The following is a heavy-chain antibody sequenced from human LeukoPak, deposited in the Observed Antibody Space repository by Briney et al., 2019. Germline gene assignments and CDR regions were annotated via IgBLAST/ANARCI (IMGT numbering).Heavy chain of an antibody. V-gene: IGHV4-39*01. J-gene: IGHJ4*02. Sequence: PSETLSLTCTVFGDSVSSSNYYWAWFRQPPGKGLEWIGSIYYSGSTYYNPSLKSRVTISVDTSKNQFSLKLSSVTAADTAVYYCARQDTAMVPIDYWGQGTLVTVSS. CDR3: ARQDTAMVPIDY. D-gene: IGHD5-18*01. CDR2: IYYSGST. CDR1: GDSVSSSNYY.